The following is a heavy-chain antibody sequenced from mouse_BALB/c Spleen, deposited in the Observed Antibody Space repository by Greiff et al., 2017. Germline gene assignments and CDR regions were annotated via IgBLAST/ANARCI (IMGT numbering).Heavy chain of an antibody. D-gene: IGHD2-14*01. Sequence: VKLQESGPGLVAPSQSLSITCTVSGFSLTSYGVHWVRQPPGKGLEWLGVIWAGGSTNYNSALMSRLSISKDNSKSQVFLKMNSLQTDDTAMYYCARDRGYRYDGFAYWGQGTLVTVSA. CDR1: GFSLTSYG. CDR2: IWAGGST. CDR3: ARDRGYRYDGFAY. V-gene: IGHV2-9*02. J-gene: IGHJ3*01.